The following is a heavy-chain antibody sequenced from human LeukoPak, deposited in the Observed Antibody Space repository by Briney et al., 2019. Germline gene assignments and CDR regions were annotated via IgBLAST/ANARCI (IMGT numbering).Heavy chain of an antibody. Sequence: GGSLRLSCAASGFTFSSYATSWVRQAPGKGLEWVSAISGSGGSTYYADSVKGRFTISRDNSKNTLYLQMNSLRAEDTAVYYCAKSGYDSSGYYPFDYWGQGTLVTVSS. CDR1: GFTFSSYA. D-gene: IGHD3-22*01. V-gene: IGHV3-23*01. CDR3: AKSGYDSSGYYPFDY. CDR2: ISGSGGST. J-gene: IGHJ4*02.